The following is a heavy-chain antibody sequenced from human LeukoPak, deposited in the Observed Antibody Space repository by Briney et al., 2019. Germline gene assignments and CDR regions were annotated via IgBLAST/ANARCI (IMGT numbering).Heavy chain of an antibody. CDR2: ISSDGGVT. Sequence: GGSLRLSCAASGFTFSSHAMHWVRQAPEKGLEYVSAISSDGGVTYYANSVKGRFTISRDNSKNTVHLQMGSLRGEDMAVYYCARDPHCGSTSCLSYFDYWGQGTLVTVSS. V-gene: IGHV3-64*01. D-gene: IGHD2-2*01. CDR1: GFTFSSHA. CDR3: ARDPHCGSTSCLSYFDY. J-gene: IGHJ4*02.